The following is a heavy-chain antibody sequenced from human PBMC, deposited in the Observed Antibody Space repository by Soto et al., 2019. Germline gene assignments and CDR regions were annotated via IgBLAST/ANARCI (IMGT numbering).Heavy chain of an antibody. D-gene: IGHD4-4*01. V-gene: IGHV3-53*01. CDR2: TYSGGST. Sequence: EVQLVESGGGLIQPGGSLRLSCAASGFIVSSKYISWVRQAPGKGLEWDSVTYSGGSTYYADSVKGRFIISRDHSKNTRYLQMNSLRAEDTAVYFCARGPHYSNLDYCGQGTLVTVSS. J-gene: IGHJ4*02. CDR1: GFIVSSKY. CDR3: ARGPHYSNLDY.